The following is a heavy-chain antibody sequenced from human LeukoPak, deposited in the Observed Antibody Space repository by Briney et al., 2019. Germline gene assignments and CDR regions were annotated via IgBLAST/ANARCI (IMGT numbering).Heavy chain of an antibody. V-gene: IGHV1-3*03. D-gene: IGHD3-10*01. CDR1: GYTFTSYG. CDR2: INAGNGNT. CDR3: ARGGAYGSGSYLDN. Sequence: ASVKVSRKASGYTFTSYGISWVRQAPGQRLEWMGWINAGNGNTKYSQEFQGRVTITRDTSASTAYMELSSLRSEDMAVYYCARGGAYGSGSYLDNWGQGTLVTVSS. J-gene: IGHJ4*02.